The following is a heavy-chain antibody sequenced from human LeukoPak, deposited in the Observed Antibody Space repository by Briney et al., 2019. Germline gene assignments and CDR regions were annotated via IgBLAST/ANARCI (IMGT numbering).Heavy chain of an antibody. J-gene: IGHJ3*02. D-gene: IGHD6-19*01. CDR2: INPSGGST. CDR3: ARGKVAAGYAFDI. Sequence: GASVKVSCKASGGTFSSYAISWVRQAPGQGLEWMGIINPSGGSTSYAQKFQGRVTMTRDMSTSTVYMELSSLRSEDTAVYYCARGKVAAGYAFDIWGQGTMVTVSS. CDR1: GGTFSSYA. V-gene: IGHV1-46*01.